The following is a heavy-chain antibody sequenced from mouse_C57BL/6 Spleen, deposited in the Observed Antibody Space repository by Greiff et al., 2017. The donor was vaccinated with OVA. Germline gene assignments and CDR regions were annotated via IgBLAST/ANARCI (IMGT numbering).Heavy chain of an antibody. D-gene: IGHD2-1*01. CDR2: IDPSDSYT. CDR3: ASYGNFRAMDY. J-gene: IGHJ4*01. CDR1: GYTFTSYW. Sequence: VQLQQPGAELVKPGASVKLSCKASGYTFTSYWMQWVKQRPGQGLEWIGEIDPSDSYTNYNQKFKGKATLTVDTSSSTAYMQLSSLTSEDSAVYYCASYGNFRAMDYWGQGTSVTVSS. V-gene: IGHV1-50*01.